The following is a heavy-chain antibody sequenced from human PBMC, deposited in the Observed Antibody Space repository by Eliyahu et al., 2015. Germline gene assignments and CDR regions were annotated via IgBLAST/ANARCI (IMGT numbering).Heavy chain of an antibody. CDR1: XFXFSDSA. Sequence: QVRLVESGGGVVQPGXSLXXSCSASXFXFSDSAMPWVRQAPGKGLEWVAIIWYDGSNQYHADSVKGRFTISRDNSKNTVSLQMNSLRGEDTAIYYCARDHDYSGNYLEDWGQGTLVAVSS. V-gene: IGHV3-33*08. CDR3: ARDHDYSGNYLED. D-gene: IGHD4-23*01. CDR2: IWYDGSNQ. J-gene: IGHJ4*02.